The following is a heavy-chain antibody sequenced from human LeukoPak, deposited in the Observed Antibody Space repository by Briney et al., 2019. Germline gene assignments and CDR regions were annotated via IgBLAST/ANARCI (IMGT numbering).Heavy chain of an antibody. CDR1: GYTFTGYY. V-gene: IGHV1-2*04. CDR2: INPNSGGT. CDR3: ARVPLLRRFDP. Sequence: ASVKVSCKASGYTFTGYYMHWVRQAPGQGLEWMGWINPNSGGTNYAQKFQGWVTMTRDTSISTAYMELSRLRSDDTAVYYCARVPLLRRFDPWGQGTLVIVSS. J-gene: IGHJ5*02.